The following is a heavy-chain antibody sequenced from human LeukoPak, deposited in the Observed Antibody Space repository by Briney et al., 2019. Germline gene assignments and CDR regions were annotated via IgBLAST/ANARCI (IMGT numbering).Heavy chain of an antibody. J-gene: IGHJ4*02. CDR2: ISWNSGSI. CDR3: TRARYYSHTSGFDY. CDR1: GFTFDDYG. V-gene: IGHV3-9*01. Sequence: PGRSLRLSCAASGFTFDDYGMHWVRHAPGKDLEGVSGISWNSGSIDYADSVRGRFTISRDNGENSLYLQMNSLRPEDTALYYCTRARYYSHTSGFDYWGQGTLVTVSS. D-gene: IGHD3-22*01.